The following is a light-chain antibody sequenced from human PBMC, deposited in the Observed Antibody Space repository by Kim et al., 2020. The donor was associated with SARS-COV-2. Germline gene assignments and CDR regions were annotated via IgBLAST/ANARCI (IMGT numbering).Light chain of an antibody. Sequence: SYELTQPPSVSVSPGQTASITCSGDKLGDKYACWYQQKPGQSPVLVIYQDSKRPSGIPERFSGSNSGNTATLTISGTQAMDEADYNCQAWDSSTGVVFGGGTKLTVL. CDR2: QDS. CDR1: KLGDKY. J-gene: IGLJ2*01. CDR3: QAWDSSTGVV. V-gene: IGLV3-1*01.